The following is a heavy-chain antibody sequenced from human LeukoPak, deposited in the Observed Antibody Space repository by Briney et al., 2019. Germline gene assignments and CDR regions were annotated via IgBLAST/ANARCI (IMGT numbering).Heavy chain of an antibody. CDR3: ARGGDYGDYAYFQH. J-gene: IGHJ1*01. V-gene: IGHV4-34*01. CDR1: GGSISSYY. D-gene: IGHD4-17*01. CDR2: INHSGST. Sequence: SETLSLTCTVSGGSISSYYWSWIRQPPGKGLEWIGEINHSGSTNYNPSLKSRVTISVDTSKNQFSLKLSSVTAADTAVYYCARGGDYGDYAYFQHWGQGTLVTVSS.